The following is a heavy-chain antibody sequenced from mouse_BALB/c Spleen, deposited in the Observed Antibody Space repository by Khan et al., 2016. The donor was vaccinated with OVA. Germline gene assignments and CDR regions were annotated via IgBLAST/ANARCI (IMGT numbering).Heavy chain of an antibody. J-gene: IGHJ4*01. Sequence: EVQLQESGPGLVKPSQSLSLTCTVAGYSITSDYAWNWIRQFPGNKLEWMGYISYSGSTGYNPSLKSRISITRDTSKHQFFLQLNSVTTEDTATYYCASERGRYYAMDYWGQGTSVTVSS. CDR1: GYSITSDYA. D-gene: IGHD4-1*01. CDR2: ISYSGST. CDR3: ASERGRYYAMDY. V-gene: IGHV3-2*02.